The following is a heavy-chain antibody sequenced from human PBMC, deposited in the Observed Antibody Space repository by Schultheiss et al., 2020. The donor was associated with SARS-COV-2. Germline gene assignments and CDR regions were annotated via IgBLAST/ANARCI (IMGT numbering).Heavy chain of an antibody. CDR3: ACLRFFLDY. D-gene: IGHD5/OR15-5a*01. CDR1: GGSISSYY. Sequence: SETLSLTCTVSGGSISSYYWSWIRQPPGKGLEWIGYIYYSGSTYYNPSLKSRVTISVDTSKNQFSLKLSSVTAADTAVYYCACLRFFLDYWGQGTLVTVSS. V-gene: IGHV4-59*01. J-gene: IGHJ4*02. CDR2: IYYSGST.